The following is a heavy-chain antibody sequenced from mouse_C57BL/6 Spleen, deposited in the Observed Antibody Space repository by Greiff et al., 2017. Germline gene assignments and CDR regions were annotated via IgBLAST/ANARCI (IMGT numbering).Heavy chain of an antibody. Sequence: EVQGVESGGDLVKPGGSLKLSCAASGFTFSSYGMSWVRQTPDKRLEWVATISSGGSYTYYPDSVKGRFTISRDNAKNTLYLQMSSLKSEDTAMYYCARRDSSGYVGYYAMDYWGQGTSVTVSS. CDR2: ISSGGSYT. CDR1: GFTFSSYG. J-gene: IGHJ4*01. CDR3: ARRDSSGYVGYYAMDY. D-gene: IGHD3-2*02. V-gene: IGHV5-6*01.